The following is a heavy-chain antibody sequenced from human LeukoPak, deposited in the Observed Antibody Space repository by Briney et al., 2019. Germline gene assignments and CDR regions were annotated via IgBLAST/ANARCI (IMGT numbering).Heavy chain of an antibody. V-gene: IGHV3-11*01. D-gene: IGHD1-7*01. CDR1: GFTFSDYY. Sequence: GGSLRLSCAASGFTFSDYYKSWIRQAPGKGLEWVSYISSSGSTIYYADSAKGRFTISRDNAKNSLYLQMNSLRAEDTAVYYCARVRSWNYGGHWFDPWGQGTLVTVSS. J-gene: IGHJ5*02. CDR3: ARVRSWNYGGHWFDP. CDR2: ISSSGSTI.